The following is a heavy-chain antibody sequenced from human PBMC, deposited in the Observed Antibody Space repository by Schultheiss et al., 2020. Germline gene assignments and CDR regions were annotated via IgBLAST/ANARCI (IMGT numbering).Heavy chain of an antibody. CDR1: GFTFGDYA. CDR2: IRSKAYGGTT. J-gene: IGHJ4*02. D-gene: IGHD2-15*01. V-gene: IGHV3-49*04. CDR3: TRDRPRRYCSGGSCYDDY. Sequence: GGSLRLSCTASGFTFGDYAMSWVRQAPGKGLEWVGFIRSKAYGGTTEYTASVKGRFTISRDDSKSIAYLQMNSLKTEDTAVYYCTRDRPRRYCSGGSCYDDYWGQGTLVTVSS.